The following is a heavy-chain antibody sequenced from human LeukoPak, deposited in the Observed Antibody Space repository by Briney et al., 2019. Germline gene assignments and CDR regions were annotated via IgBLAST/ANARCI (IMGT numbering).Heavy chain of an antibody. J-gene: IGHJ4*02. D-gene: IGHD2-21*02. V-gene: IGHV1-2*02. Sequence: GASVTVSCKSSGYTFTVYYMHWVRQAPGQGPEWMGWINPNSGGTNYAQKFQGRVTMTRDTSISTAYMELSRLRSDDTAVYYCARDRRAYCGGDCYPGDYWGQGTLVTVSS. CDR1: GYTFTVYY. CDR3: ARDRRAYCGGDCYPGDY. CDR2: INPNSGGT.